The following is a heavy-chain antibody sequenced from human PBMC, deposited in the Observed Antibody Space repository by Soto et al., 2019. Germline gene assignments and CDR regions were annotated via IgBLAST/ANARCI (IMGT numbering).Heavy chain of an antibody. D-gene: IGHD6-6*01. CDR3: AKDFHASIAGG. CDR1: GFTFSSYG. J-gene: IGHJ6*02. Sequence: QVQLVESGGGVVQPGRSLRLSCAASGFTFSSYGMHWVRQAPGKGLEWVAVISYDGSNKYYADSVKGRFTISRDNSKNTLYLQMNSLRAEGTAVYYCAKDFHASIAGGWGQGTTVTVSS. CDR2: ISYDGSNK. V-gene: IGHV3-30*18.